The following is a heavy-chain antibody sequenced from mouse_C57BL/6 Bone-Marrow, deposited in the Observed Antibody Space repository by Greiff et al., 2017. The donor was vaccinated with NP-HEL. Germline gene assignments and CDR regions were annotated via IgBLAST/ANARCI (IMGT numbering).Heavy chain of an antibody. CDR3: ARSYYGSSYVGY. Sequence: DVKLQESGGGLVKPGGSLKLSCAASGFTFSDYGMHWVRQAPEKGLEWVAYISSGSSTIYYADTVKGRFTISRDNAKNTLFLQMTSLRSEDTAMYYCARSYYGSSYVGYWGQGTTLTVSS. D-gene: IGHD1-1*01. CDR1: GFTFSDYG. CDR2: ISSGSSTI. J-gene: IGHJ2*01. V-gene: IGHV5-17*01.